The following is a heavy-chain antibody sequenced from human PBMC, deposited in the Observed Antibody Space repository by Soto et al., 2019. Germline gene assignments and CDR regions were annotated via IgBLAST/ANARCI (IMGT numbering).Heavy chain of an antibody. CDR2: IYHSGST. CDR1: GGSISSSNW. V-gene: IGHV4-4*02. J-gene: IGHJ3*02. D-gene: IGHD2-8*01. Sequence: PSETLSLTCAVSGGSISSSNWWSWVRQPPGKGLEWIGEIYHSGSTNYNPSLKSRVTISVDKSKNQFSLKLSSVTAADTAVYYCARAPYRGSNSRGALDMWGQGTMVTVSS. CDR3: ARAPYRGSNSRGALDM.